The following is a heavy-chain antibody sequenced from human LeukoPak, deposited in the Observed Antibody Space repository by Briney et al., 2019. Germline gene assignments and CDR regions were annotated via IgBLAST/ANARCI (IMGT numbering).Heavy chain of an antibody. CDR1: GFIFSSYW. D-gene: IGHD2-2*02. CDR3: VRDSYTNTWHFQDEDF. V-gene: IGHV3-74*01. CDR2: INTDGSST. J-gene: IGHJ4*02. Sequence: TGGSLRLSCAASGFIFSSYWMHWVRHAPGKGLAWVSRINTDGSSTSYADSVKGRFTISRDNAKNSLFLQMNSLRAEDTAVYYCVRDSYTNTWHFQDEDFWGQGTLVTVSS.